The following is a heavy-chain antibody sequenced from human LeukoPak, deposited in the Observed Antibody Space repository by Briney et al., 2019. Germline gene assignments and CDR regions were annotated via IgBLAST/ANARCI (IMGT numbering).Heavy chain of an antibody. J-gene: IGHJ5*02. CDR2: IIAILDTA. Sequence: ASVKVSFKASGGSFSDYSISWVRQAPGQGLEWMGRIIAILDTAHYAQKFQGRFTITADKSTTTVYMELSSLRSDDTAVYYCVRSGYDYDWFDPWGQGTLVTVSP. CDR1: GGSFSDYS. CDR3: VRSGYDYDWFDP. D-gene: IGHD5-12*01. V-gene: IGHV1-69*08.